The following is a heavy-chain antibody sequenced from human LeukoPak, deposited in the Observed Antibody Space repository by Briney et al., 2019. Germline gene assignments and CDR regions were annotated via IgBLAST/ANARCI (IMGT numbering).Heavy chain of an antibody. CDR3: IADTAESSAYPFDY. CDR2: IISKTSGGTT. CDR1: GFTFTYAW. D-gene: IGHD3-22*01. Sequence: PGGSLKLSCAASGFTFTYAWMSWVRQAPGKGLECVGRIISKTSGGTTEYAAPVKGRFTISRDDSTDTVYLQMNSLKTADTAVYYCIADTAESSAYPFDYWGQGTTVTVSS. J-gene: IGHJ4*02. V-gene: IGHV3-15*01.